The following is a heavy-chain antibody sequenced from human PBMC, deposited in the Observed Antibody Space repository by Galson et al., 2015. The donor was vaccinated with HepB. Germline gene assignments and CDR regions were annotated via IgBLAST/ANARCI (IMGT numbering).Heavy chain of an antibody. CDR3: ARDGGGWPDAFDI. D-gene: IGHD2-15*01. J-gene: IGHJ3*02. CDR2: IWYDGSNK. Sequence: SLRLSCAASGFTFSSYGMHWVRQAPGKGLEWVAVIWYDGSNKYYADSVKGRFTISRDNSKNTLYLQMNSLRAEDTAVYYCARDGGGWPDAFDIWGQGTMVTVSS. CDR1: GFTFSSYG. V-gene: IGHV3-33*08.